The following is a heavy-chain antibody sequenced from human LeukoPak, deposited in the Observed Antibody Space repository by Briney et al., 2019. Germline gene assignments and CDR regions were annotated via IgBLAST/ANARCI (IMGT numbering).Heavy chain of an antibody. CDR3: ARDGGFGELSSY. CDR1: GGSISSYY. CDR2: IYYSGST. J-gene: IGHJ4*02. D-gene: IGHD3-10*01. Sequence: PSETLSLTCTVSGGSISSYYWSWIRQPPGKGLEWIGYIYYSGSTNYNPSLKSRVTISVDTSKNQFSLKLSSVTAADTAVYYCARDGGFGELSSYWGQGTLVTVSS. V-gene: IGHV4-59*12.